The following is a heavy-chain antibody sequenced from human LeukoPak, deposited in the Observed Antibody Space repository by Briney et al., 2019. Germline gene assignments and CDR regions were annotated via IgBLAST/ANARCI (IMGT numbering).Heavy chain of an antibody. CDR3: VKEPLWGGYYDY. D-gene: IGHD3-22*01. Sequence: GGSLRLSCSASGFIFSSYPMHWVRQAPGKGLDYVSAISANGVDTYYADSVKVRFTISRDNSKNTLYLQMSNLRTEDTAVYCCVKEPLWGGYYDYWGQGTLVTVSS. J-gene: IGHJ4*02. V-gene: IGHV3-64D*06. CDR2: ISANGVDT. CDR1: GFIFSSYP.